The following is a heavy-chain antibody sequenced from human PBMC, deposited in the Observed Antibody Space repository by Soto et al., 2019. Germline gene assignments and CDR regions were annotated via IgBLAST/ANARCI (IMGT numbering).Heavy chain of an antibody. CDR2: INPNSGGT. CDR1: GYTCTGYY. V-gene: IGHV1-2*04. D-gene: IGHD3-3*01. J-gene: IGHJ6*02. CDR3: ARGSGSKRITIFYGMDV. Sequence: KVSCKASGYTCTGYYMHWLRHSPGQGLEWMGWINPNSGGTNYAQKFQGWVTMTRDTSISTAYMELSRLRSDETAVYYCARGSGSKRITIFYGMDVWGQGTTVTVSS.